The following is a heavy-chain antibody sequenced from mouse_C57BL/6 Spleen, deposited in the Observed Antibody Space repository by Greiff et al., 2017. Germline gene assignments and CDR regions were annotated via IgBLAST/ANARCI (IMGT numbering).Heavy chain of an antibody. V-gene: IGHV1-82*01. J-gene: IGHJ4*01. Sequence: QVQLKESGPELVKPGASVQISCKASGYAFSSSWMNWVKQRPGKGLEWIGRIYPGDGDTNYNGKFKGKATLTADKSSSTAYMQLSSLTSEDSAVYFCARCNYNVLYAMDYGGQGTSVTVSS. CDR1: GYAFSSSW. CDR2: IYPGDGDT. CDR3: ARCNYNVLYAMDY. D-gene: IGHD2-1*01.